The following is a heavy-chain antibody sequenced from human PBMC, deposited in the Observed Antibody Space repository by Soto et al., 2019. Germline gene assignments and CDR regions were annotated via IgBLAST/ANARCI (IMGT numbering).Heavy chain of an antibody. CDR3: ATPYYFNH. CDR1: GFMFSAYT. V-gene: IGHV3-21*06. CDR2: ISDDSSYI. J-gene: IGHJ1*01. Sequence: GGSLRLSCAASGFMFSAYTMNWVRQAPGKGLEWLSSISDDSSYIDYADSLRGRFTVSRDNARNPLYLQIDSLGVEDTAVYYCATPYYFNHWGPGTLVTVSS. D-gene: IGHD3-16*01.